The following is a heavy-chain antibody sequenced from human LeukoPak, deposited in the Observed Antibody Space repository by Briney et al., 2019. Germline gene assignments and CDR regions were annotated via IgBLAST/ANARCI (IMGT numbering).Heavy chain of an antibody. CDR1: GFTFSNAW. V-gene: IGHV3-15*01. CDR3: TTSYYYFDY. J-gene: IGHJ4*02. CDR2: IKRKTDGGTT. Sequence: PGGSLRLSCAASGFTFSNAWMSWVRQAPGKGLEWVGRIKRKTDGGTTDYAAPVKGRFTISRDDSKNTLYLQMNSLKTEDTAVYYCTTSYYYFDYWGQGTLVTVSS. D-gene: IGHD3-10*01.